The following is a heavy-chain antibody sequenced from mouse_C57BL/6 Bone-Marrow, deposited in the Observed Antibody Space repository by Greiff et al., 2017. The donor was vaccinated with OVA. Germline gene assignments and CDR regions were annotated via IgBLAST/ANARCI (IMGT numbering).Heavy chain of an antibody. CDR3: ARVADDY. CDR2: IDPSDSYP. D-gene: IGHD1-1*01. J-gene: IGHJ2*01. CDR1: GYTFTSYW. V-gene: IGHV1-59*01. Sequence: VQLQESGAELVRPGASVKLSCKASGYTFTSYWMHWVKQRPGQGLEWIGVIDPSDSYPNYNQKFKGKATLTVDTSSSTAYMQLSSLTSEDSAVYYCARVADDYWGQGTTLTVSS.